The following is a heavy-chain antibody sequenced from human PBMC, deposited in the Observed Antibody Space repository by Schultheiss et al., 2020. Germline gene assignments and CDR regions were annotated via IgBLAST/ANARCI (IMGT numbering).Heavy chain of an antibody. CDR3: ARSPKYCSGGSCYSYYFDY. CDR1: GYTFTSYY. J-gene: IGHJ4*02. Sequence: AAVKVAFKASGYTFTSYYMHWVRQAPGQGLEWMGIINPSGGSTSYAQKFQGRVTMTRDTSTSTVYMELSSLRSEDTAVYYCARSPKYCSGGSCYSYYFDYWGQGTLVTVSS. V-gene: IGHV1-46*01. D-gene: IGHD2-15*01. CDR2: INPSGGST.